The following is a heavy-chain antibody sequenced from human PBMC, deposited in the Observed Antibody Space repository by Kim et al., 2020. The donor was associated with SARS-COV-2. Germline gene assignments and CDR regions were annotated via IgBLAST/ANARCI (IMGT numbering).Heavy chain of an antibody. CDR1: GFPFSSYV. V-gene: IGHV3-33*08. CDR3: ARELWAMDV. J-gene: IGHJ6*02. Sequence: GGSLRLSCAASGFPFSSYVMHWVRQAPGKGLEWVAIVWFDGSNKNYTDSVKGRFTISRDNSKNTLYLQMNSLRAEDTAVYYCARELWAMDVWGQGTTVTVSS. CDR2: VWFDGSNK. D-gene: IGHD3-16*01.